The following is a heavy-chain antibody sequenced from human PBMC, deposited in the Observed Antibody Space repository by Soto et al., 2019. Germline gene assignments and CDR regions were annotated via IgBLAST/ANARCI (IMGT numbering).Heavy chain of an antibody. D-gene: IGHD3-10*01. CDR2: ISYDGSNK. J-gene: IGHJ4*02. V-gene: IGHV3-30*18. Sequence: ESGGGVVQPGRSLRLSCVASGFTFSNYGMHWVRQAPGKGLEWVAVISYDGSNKYYADSVKGRFTISRDNFKNTLYLQMNSLRAEDTAVYYCAKDRYGSGSYFVDYWGQGTLVTVSS. CDR3: AKDRYGSGSYFVDY. CDR1: GFTFSNYG.